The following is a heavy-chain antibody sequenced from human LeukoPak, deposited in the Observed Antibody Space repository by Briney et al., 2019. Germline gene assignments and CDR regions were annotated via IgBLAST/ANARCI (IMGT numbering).Heavy chain of an antibody. CDR1: GGSISSYY. CDR2: IYYSGST. D-gene: IGHD2-2*02. V-gene: IGHV4-59*01. J-gene: IGHJ4*02. CDR3: ARSYRYCSSTSCYTYGY. Sequence: SETLSLTCTVSGGSISSYYWSWIRQPPGKGPEWIGYIYYSGSTNYNPSLKSRVTISVDTSKNQFSLKLSSVTAADTAVYYCARSYRYCSSTSCYTYGYWGQGTLVTVSS.